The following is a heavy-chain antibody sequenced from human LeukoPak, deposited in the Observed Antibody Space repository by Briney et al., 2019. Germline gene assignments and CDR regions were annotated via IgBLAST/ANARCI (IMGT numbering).Heavy chain of an antibody. V-gene: IGHV3-53*01. CDR1: GFTVSSNY. J-gene: IGHJ1*01. CDR3: ARGDDYGDYGYFQH. CDR2: IYSGGST. Sequence: GGSLRLSCAASGFTVSSNYMSWVRQAPGKGLEWVSVIYSGGSTYYAGSVKGRFTISRDNSKNTLYLQMNSLRAEDTAVYYCARGDDYGDYGYFQHWGQGTLVTVSS. D-gene: IGHD4-17*01.